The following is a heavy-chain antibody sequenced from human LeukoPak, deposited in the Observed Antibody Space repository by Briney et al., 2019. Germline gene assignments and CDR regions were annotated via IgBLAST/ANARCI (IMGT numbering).Heavy chain of an antibody. J-gene: IGHJ5*02. Sequence: PSETLSLTCTVSGDSISSSSYYWGWIRQPPGKGLEWIGSIYYSGSTYYNPSLKSRVTISVDTSKNQFSLKLSSVTAADTAVYYCARDLNYYGSGSYYPNWFDPWGQGTLVTVSS. V-gene: IGHV4-39*07. CDR3: ARDLNYYGSGSYYPNWFDP. CDR2: IYYSGST. CDR1: GDSISSSSYY. D-gene: IGHD3-10*01.